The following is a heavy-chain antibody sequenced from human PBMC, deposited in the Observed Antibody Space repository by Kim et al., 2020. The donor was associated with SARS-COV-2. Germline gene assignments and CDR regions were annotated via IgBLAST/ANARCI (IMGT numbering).Heavy chain of an antibody. V-gene: IGHV4-39*01. CDR2: INYSGNT. Sequence: SETLSLTCTVSGDPISRSSNYWGWIRQPPGKGLEWIGSINYSGNTYYNPSLKSRVTISVDTSKNQFSLKMRSVTAADTAVYYCARLVSENSAVEYGGQGTLVTVSS. J-gene: IGHJ4*02. CDR1: GDPISRSSNY. CDR3: ARLVSENSAVEY.